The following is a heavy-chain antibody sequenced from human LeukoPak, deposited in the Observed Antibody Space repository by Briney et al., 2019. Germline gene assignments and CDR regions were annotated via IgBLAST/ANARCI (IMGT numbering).Heavy chain of an antibody. J-gene: IGHJ5*02. Sequence: GGSLRLSCAAYGFTFSRYWMSWVRQAPGKGLEWVANIKQAGSEKYYVDSVKGRFTISRYNAKNSLYLQMNSLRAEDTAVYYCARGDSSSWYRGSWWFDPWGQGTLVTVSS. D-gene: IGHD6-13*01. V-gene: IGHV3-7*01. CDR3: ARGDSSSWYRGSWWFDP. CDR2: IKQAGSEK. CDR1: GFTFSRYW.